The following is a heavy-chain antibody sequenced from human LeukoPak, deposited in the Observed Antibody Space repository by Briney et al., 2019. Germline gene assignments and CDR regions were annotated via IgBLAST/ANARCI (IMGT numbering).Heavy chain of an antibody. J-gene: IGHJ3*02. Sequence: PGGSLRLSCAASGFTFSSYGMHWVRQAPGKGLDWVAFIRYDGSNKYYADSVKGRFTISRDNSKNTLYLQMNSLRAEDTAVYYCAKDELLEVTETPFDAFDIWGQGTMVTVSS. V-gene: IGHV3-30*02. CDR1: GFTFSSYG. CDR2: IRYDGSNK. CDR3: AKDELLEVTETPFDAFDI. D-gene: IGHD3-3*01.